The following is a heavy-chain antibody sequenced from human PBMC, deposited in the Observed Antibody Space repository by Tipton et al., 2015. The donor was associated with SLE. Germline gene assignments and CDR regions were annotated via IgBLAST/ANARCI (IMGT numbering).Heavy chain of an antibody. Sequence: TLSLTCAVYGGSFSGYYWSWIRQPPGKGLEWIGEINHSGSTNYNPSLKSRVTISVDTSKNQFSLKLSSVTAADTAVYYCARGVGEQLERYWGQGTTVTVSS. CDR3: ARGVGEQLERY. CDR1: GGSFSGYY. CDR2: INHSGST. D-gene: IGHD6-6*01. J-gene: IGHJ6*02. V-gene: IGHV4-34*01.